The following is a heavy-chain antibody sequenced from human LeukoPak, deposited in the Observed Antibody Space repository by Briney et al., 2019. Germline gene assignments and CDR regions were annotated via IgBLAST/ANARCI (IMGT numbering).Heavy chain of an antibody. CDR2: ISWNSGSI. D-gene: IGHD2-21*01. CDR1: GFTFDDYA. CDR3: AKVPLLLGHDAFDI. V-gene: IGHV3-9*01. J-gene: IGHJ3*02. Sequence: GGSLRLSCAASGFTFDDYAMHWVRQAPGKGLEWVSGISWNSGSIGYADSVKGRFTISRDSAKNSLYLQMNSLRAEDTAVYYCAKVPLLLGHDAFDIWGQGTMVTVSS.